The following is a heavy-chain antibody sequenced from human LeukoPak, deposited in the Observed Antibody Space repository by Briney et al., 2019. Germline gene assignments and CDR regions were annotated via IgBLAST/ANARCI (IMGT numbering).Heavy chain of an antibody. CDR1: GGSISSGSYY. Sequence: SETLSLTCTVSGGSISSGSYYWSWIRQPAGKGLEWIGEIYHSGSTNYNPSLKSRVTISVDKSKNQFSLKLSSVTAADTAVYYCARLAAGVTPLRYFDLWGRGTLVTVSS. V-gene: IGHV4-61*10. CDR3: ARLAAGVTPLRYFDL. D-gene: IGHD5-18*01. CDR2: IYHSGST. J-gene: IGHJ2*01.